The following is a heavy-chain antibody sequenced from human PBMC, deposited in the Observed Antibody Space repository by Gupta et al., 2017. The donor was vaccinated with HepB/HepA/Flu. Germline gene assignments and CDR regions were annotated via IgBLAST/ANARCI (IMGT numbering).Heavy chain of an antibody. CDR2: IYSGGSA. V-gene: IGHV3-66*01. D-gene: IGHD5-24*01. Sequence: EEQLVESGGGLVQPGESLRLSCAAYGFTVSSNYMSWVRQAPGKGLEWVSIIYSGGSAYYADSVKGRFTISRDNLKNTLYLQMNSLRVEDAAVYYCARDTDGYFRADYWGQGTLVTGSS. CDR3: ARDTDGYFRADY. CDR1: GFTVSSNY. J-gene: IGHJ4*02.